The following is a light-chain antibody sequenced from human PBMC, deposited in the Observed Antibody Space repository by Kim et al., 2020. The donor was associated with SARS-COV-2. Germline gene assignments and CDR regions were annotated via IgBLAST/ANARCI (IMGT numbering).Light chain of an antibody. CDR2: GAS. J-gene: IGKJ4*01. V-gene: IGKV3-20*01. CDR1: QSLGNNV. Sequence: TLSWHPAETASLTCRSHQSLGNNVLASSQQDPGQPPRLLIRGASGSASGIPYRFIGSGFGTDFTLSVSRMEPDDFAVYICQQNGGNFGGET. CDR3: QQNGGN.